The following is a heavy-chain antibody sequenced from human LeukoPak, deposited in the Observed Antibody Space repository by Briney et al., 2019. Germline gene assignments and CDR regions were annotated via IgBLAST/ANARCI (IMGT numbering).Heavy chain of an antibody. CDR3: AREVIGDYNDY. D-gene: IGHD2/OR15-2a*01. Sequence: SETLSLTCTVSGVSISSYYWSWIRQPPGKGLEWIGYIYYSGSTNYNPSLKSRVTISVDTSKNQFSLKLSSVTAADTAVYYCAREVIGDYNDYWGQGTLVTVSS. CDR1: GVSISSYY. V-gene: IGHV4-59*01. J-gene: IGHJ4*02. CDR2: IYYSGST.